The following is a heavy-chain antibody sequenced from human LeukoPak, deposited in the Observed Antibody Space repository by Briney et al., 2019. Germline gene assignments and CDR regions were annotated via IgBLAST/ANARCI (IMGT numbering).Heavy chain of an antibody. CDR2: IYYSGTT. J-gene: IGHJ4*02. CDR1: GGSISSYY. CDR3: ARDLKIGGNSGWYAFDY. Sequence: SETLSLTCTVSGGSISSYYWNWIRQPPGKGLEWIGYIYYSGTTNYSPSLKSRVTISVDTSKNQFSLKLNSVTPADTAVYYCARDLKIGGNSGWYAFDYWGQGTLVTVSS. V-gene: IGHV4-59*01. D-gene: IGHD6-19*01.